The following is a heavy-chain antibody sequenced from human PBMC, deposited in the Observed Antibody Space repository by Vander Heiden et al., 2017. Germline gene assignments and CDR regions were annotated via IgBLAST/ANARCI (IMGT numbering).Heavy chain of an antibody. D-gene: IGHD6-13*01. J-gene: IGHJ6*02. CDR1: GGPLTSSNW. Sequence: QVQLQESGPGLVKPSGTLSLTCAVSGGPLTSSNWWSWVRQPPGKGLEWIGEIYHSGSTNYNPSLKSRVTISVDKSKNQFSLKLSSVTAADTAVYYCARFREAAARYYYGMDVWGQGTTVTVSS. V-gene: IGHV4-4*02. CDR2: IYHSGST. CDR3: ARFREAAARYYYGMDV.